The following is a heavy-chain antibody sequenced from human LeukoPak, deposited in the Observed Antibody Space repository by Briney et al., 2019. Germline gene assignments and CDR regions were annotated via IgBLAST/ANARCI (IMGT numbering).Heavy chain of an antibody. V-gene: IGHV1-18*04. CDR3: ARDPRGQQLVPLGMDV. D-gene: IGHD6-13*01. J-gene: IGHJ6*04. CDR2: ISAYNGNT. CDR1: GYTFTSYG. Sequence: GASVKVSCKASGYTFTSYGISWVRQAPGQGLEWMGWISAYNGNTNYAQKPQGRVTMTTDTSTSTAYMELRSLRSDDTAVYYCARDPRGQQLVPLGMDVWGKGTTVTVSS.